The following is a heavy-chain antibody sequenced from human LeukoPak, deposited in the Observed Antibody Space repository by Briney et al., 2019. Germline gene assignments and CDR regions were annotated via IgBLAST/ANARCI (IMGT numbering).Heavy chain of an antibody. D-gene: IGHD3-10*01. J-gene: IGHJ6*03. CDR3: ARVEEGYGSGRRENYYYYYMDV. Sequence: SETLSLTCTVFGGSISSYYWSWIRQPPGKGLEWIGYIYYSGSTNYNPSLKSRVIISVDTSKNQFSLKLSSVTAADTAVYYCARVEEGYGSGRRENYYYYYMDVWGKGTTVTVSS. CDR1: GGSISSYY. CDR2: IYYSGST. V-gene: IGHV4-59*01.